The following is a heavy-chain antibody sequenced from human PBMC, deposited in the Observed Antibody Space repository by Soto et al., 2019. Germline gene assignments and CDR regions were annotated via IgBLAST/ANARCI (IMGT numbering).Heavy chain of an antibody. V-gene: IGHV3-74*01. CDR1: GFTFSSYW. CDR3: ARVVVALPGHRRFDP. J-gene: IGHJ5*02. D-gene: IGHD2-2*01. Sequence: GGSLRLSCAASGFTFSSYWMHWVRQAPGKGLVWVSRINSDGSSTSYADSVKGRFTISRDNAKNTLYLQMNSLRAEDTAVYYCARVVVALPGHRRFDPWGQGTLVTVSS. CDR2: INSDGSST.